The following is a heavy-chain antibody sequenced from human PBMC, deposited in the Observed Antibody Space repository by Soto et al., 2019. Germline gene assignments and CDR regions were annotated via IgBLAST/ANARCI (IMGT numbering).Heavy chain of an antibody. CDR2: FDPEDGET. CDR3: ATDRSTRYTENWFDP. CDR1: GYTLTELS. Sequence: GASVKVSCKVSGYTLTELSMHWVRQAPGKGLEWMGGFDPEDGETIYAQKFQGRVTMTEDTSTDTAYMELSSLRSEDTAVYYCATDRSTRYTENWFDPWGQGTLVTVSS. D-gene: IGHD2-2*01. V-gene: IGHV1-24*01. J-gene: IGHJ5*02.